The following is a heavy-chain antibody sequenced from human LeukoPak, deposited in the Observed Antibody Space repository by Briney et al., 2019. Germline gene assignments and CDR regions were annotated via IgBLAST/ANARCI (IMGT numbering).Heavy chain of an antibody. Sequence: QPGGSLRLSCGVSGFTLSSYAMSWVRQAPGKGLKWVSSISGSGDTKYYADPVKGRFTISRDNSKNTLYLQMSSLRVEDTAVYYCAKGGSYQYSDYWGQGSLVTVSS. D-gene: IGHD3-16*02. CDR2: ISGSGDTK. J-gene: IGHJ4*02. CDR3: AKGGSYQYSDY. CDR1: GFTLSSYA. V-gene: IGHV3-23*01.